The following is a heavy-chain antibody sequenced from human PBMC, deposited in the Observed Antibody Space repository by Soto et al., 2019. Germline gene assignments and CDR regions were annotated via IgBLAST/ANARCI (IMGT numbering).Heavy chain of an antibody. CDR1: GGTFRTAA. V-gene: IGHV1-69*12. CDR2: IMPVFRTP. CDR3: AREKDRPQLGSNYFYILEV. Sequence: QVQLEQSGAEVKKPGSSVKVSCKASGGTFRTAAVSWVRQAPGQGLEWMGGIMPVFRTPDYAQKFHGRVTNTEDESTSTAYMELRGLRADDTAVYYCAREKDRPQLGSNYFYILEVGGQGKTITVSS. D-gene: IGHD6-13*01. J-gene: IGHJ6*02.